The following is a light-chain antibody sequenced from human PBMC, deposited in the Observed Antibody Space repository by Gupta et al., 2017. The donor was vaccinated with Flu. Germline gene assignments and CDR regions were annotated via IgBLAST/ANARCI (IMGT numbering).Light chain of an antibody. V-gene: IGKV3-11*01. CDR1: QSVSSY. CDR2: DAS. J-gene: IGKJ2*01. CDR3: QQRSNWPPRYT. Sequence: TLSLSPGERATLSCRASQSVSSYLAWYKQKPGQAPRLLIYDASNRATGITARFSGSGAGTDFTLTISSREPEDFAVYYCQQRSNWPPRYTFGQGTKLEIK.